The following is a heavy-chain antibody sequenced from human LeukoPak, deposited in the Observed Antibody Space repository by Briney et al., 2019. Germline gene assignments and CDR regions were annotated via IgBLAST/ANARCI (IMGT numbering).Heavy chain of an antibody. CDR3: ARGSGWYYY. CDR1: GGSISSYY. V-gene: IGHV4-59*01. Sequence: PSETLSLTCTVSGGSISSYYWSWIRQPPGKGLEWIGYIYYSGSTNYNPSLKSRVTISVDTSKNQFSLKLSSVTAADTAVYYCARGSGWYYYWGQGTPVTVSS. CDR2: IYYSGST. J-gene: IGHJ4*02. D-gene: IGHD6-19*01.